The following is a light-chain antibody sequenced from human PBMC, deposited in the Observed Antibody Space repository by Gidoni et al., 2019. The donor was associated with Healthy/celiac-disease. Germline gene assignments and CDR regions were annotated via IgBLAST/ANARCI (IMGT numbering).Light chain of an antibody. V-gene: IGLV3-1*01. J-gene: IGLJ2*01. CDR3: QAWDSSTVV. CDR1: KLGDKY. Sequence: SYELTQPPSVSVSPGQTASITCSGYKLGDKYACWYQQKPGQSPVLVTDQESKRPSGIPERFSGSNSGNTATLTISGTQAMDEADYYCQAWDSSTVVFGGGTKLTVL. CDR2: QES.